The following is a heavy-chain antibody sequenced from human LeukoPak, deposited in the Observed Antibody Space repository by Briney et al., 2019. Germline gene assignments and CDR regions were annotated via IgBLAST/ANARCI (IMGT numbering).Heavy chain of an antibody. CDR3: ARALDSGSSRYQPFAY. CDR2: IKQDGSEK. J-gene: IGHJ4*02. D-gene: IGHD2-15*01. Sequence: PGGSLRLSCAASGFTFSYWMTWVRQAPGKGLEWVANIKQDGSEKYYVDSVKGRFTISRDNAKNSLYLQMNSLRAEDTAVYYCARALDSGSSRYQPFAYWGQGTLVTVSS. V-gene: IGHV3-7*01. CDR1: GFTFSYW.